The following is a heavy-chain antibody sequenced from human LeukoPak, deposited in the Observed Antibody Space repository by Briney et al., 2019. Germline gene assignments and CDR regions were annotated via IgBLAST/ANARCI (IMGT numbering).Heavy chain of an antibody. Sequence: GGSLRLSCAAPGFTFSSYAMSWVRQAPGKGLEWVSAISGSGGSTYYADSVKGRFTISRDNSKNTLYLQMNSLRAEDTAVYYCARNQQLSYYFDYWGQGTLVTVSS. CDR1: GFTFSSYA. CDR2: ISGSGGST. V-gene: IGHV3-23*01. J-gene: IGHJ4*02. D-gene: IGHD6-13*01. CDR3: ARNQQLSYYFDY.